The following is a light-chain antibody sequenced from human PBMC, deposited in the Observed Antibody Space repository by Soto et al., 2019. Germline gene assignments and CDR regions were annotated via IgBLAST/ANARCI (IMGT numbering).Light chain of an antibody. CDR1: QSISTW. CDR2: KAS. J-gene: IGKJ2*01. CDR3: QQYNSYSRT. V-gene: IGKV1-5*03. Sequence: DIQMTQSPSTLSASVGDRVTITCRASQSISTWLAWYQQKPGKAPKILIYKASSLESGVPSRFSGSRSGTEFTLTISSLQPDDFATYYCQQYNSYSRTFGQGTKLEIK.